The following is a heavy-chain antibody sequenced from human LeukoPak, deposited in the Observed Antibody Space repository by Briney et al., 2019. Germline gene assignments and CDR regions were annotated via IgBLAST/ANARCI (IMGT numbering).Heavy chain of an antibody. Sequence: SETLSLTCTVSGGSISSYYWSWIRQPPGKGLEWIGYIYYSGGTNYNPSLKSRVTISVDTSKNQFSLKLSSVTAADTAVYYCARDRFPYYDFWSGYDYNWFDPWGQGTLVTVSS. CDR3: ARDRFPYYDFWSGYDYNWFDP. CDR1: GGSISSYY. D-gene: IGHD3-3*01. CDR2: IYYSGGT. J-gene: IGHJ5*02. V-gene: IGHV4-59*01.